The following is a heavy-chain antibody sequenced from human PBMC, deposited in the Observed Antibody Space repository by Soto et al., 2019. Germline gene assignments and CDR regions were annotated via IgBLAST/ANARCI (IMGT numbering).Heavy chain of an antibody. CDR2: IIPIFGTA. V-gene: IGHV1-69*13. D-gene: IGHD6-13*01. CDR1: GGTFSSYA. CDR3: AREYSSSWYEKGAFDI. Sequence: SVKVFCKASGGTFSSYAISWVRQAPGQGLEWMGGIIPIFGTANYAQKFQGRVTITADESTSTAYMELSSLRSEDTAVYYCAREYSSSWYEKGAFDIWGQGTMVTVSS. J-gene: IGHJ3*02.